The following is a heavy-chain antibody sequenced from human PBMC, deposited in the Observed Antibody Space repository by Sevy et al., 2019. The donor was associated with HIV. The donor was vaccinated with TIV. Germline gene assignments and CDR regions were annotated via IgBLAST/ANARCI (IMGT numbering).Heavy chain of an antibody. CDR2: MNPNSGNT. CDR3: ARGAVLRFLEWTRGYYYGMDV. J-gene: IGHJ6*02. D-gene: IGHD3-3*01. V-gene: IGHV1-8*01. Sequence: ASVKVSCKASGYTFTSYDINWVRQATGQGLEWMGWMNPNSGNTGYAQKFQGRVTMTRNTSISTAYMGLSSLRSEDTAVYYCARGAVLRFLEWTRGYYYGMDVWGQGTTVTVSS. CDR1: GYTFTSYD.